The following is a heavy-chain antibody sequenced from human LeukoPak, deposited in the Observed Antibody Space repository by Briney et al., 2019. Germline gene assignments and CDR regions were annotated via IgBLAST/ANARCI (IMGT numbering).Heavy chain of an antibody. V-gene: IGHV3-7*01. J-gene: IGHJ4*02. CDR3: ARDRGCSTFDY. Sequence: GGSLRLSCEASAFTFSSYWMSWVRLAPGTGLEWVANMKEDGGEINYVDSVKGRFTISRDNAKNSLFLQMNSLRVEDTAVYYRARDRGCSTFDYWGQGTLVTVSS. D-gene: IGHD3-10*01. CDR1: AFTFSSYW. CDR2: MKEDGGEI.